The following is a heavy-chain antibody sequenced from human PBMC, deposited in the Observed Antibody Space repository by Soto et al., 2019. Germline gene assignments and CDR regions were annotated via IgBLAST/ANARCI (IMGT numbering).Heavy chain of an antibody. Sequence: EVQLVESGGALVQPGGSLRLSCAVSGFSFGPWWMHWVRQAPGKGLVWVSRMNGDGTSTTYADFVKGRFTISRDNAKNTLYLQMNSLRAEDTAVYYCVRENYYGLDYWGQGTLVTGSS. CDR2: MNGDGTST. V-gene: IGHV3-74*01. J-gene: IGHJ4*02. CDR1: GFSFGPWW. D-gene: IGHD4-17*01. CDR3: VRENYYGLDY.